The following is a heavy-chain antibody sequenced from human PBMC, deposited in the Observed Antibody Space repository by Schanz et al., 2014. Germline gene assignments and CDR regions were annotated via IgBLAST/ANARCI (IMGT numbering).Heavy chain of an antibody. D-gene: IGHD1-1*01. J-gene: IGHJ5*02. CDR2: ISGSSRTI. CDR1: GFNFSSYS. V-gene: IGHV3-48*04. CDR3: ARGRVLES. Sequence: EEQLVESGGGLVQPGGSLRLSCAASGFNFSSYSLNWVRQAPGKGLEWVSYISGSSRTIYYADSMKGRFTISRDNAKNSLFLQMNSLRPEDTAVYYCARGRVLESWGQGTLVTVSS.